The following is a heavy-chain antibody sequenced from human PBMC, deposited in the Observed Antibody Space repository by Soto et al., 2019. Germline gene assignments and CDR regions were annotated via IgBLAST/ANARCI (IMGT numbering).Heavy chain of an antibody. CDR2: IIPIFGTA. D-gene: IGHD6-19*01. CDR1: GGTFSSYA. Sequence: QVQLVQSGTEVKKPGSSVKVSCKATGGTFSSYAISWVRQAPGQGLEWMGGIIPIFGTANYAQKFQGRVTITADESTSTGYMKRSSLRSEDTAVYYCARDPVRGSSGLGGYWGQGTLVTVSS. CDR3: ARDPVRGSSGLGGY. V-gene: IGHV1-69*01. J-gene: IGHJ4*02.